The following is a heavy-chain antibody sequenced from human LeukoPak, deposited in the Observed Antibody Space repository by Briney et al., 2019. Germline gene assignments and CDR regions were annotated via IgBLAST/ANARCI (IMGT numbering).Heavy chain of an antibody. V-gene: IGHV4-59*01. J-gene: IGHJ5*02. Sequence: SETLSLTCTVSNGSISSYYWSWIRQPPGKGLEWIGYISYSGSTNYNPSLKSPVTISADRSKNQFSLKLSSVTAADTAVYYCARVREWFDPWGQGTLVTVSS. D-gene: IGHD5-24*01. CDR2: ISYSGST. CDR1: NGSISSYY. CDR3: ARVREWFDP.